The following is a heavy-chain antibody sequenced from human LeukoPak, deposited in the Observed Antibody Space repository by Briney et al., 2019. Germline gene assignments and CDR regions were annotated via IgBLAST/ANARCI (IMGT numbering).Heavy chain of an antibody. CDR3: ARGGRYFDWLENSSRGEYNWFDP. J-gene: IGHJ5*02. CDR1: GGSISSSSYY. Sequence: SETLSLTCTVSGGSISSSSYYWGWIRQPPGKGLEWIGSIYYSGSTYYNPSLKSRVTISVDTSKNQFSLKLSSVTAADTAVYYCARGGRYFDWLENSSRGEYNWFDPWGQGTLVTVSS. CDR2: IYYSGST. D-gene: IGHD3-9*01. V-gene: IGHV4-39*07.